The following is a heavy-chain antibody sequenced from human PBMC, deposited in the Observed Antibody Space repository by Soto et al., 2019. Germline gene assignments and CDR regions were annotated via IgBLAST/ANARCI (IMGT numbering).Heavy chain of an antibody. CDR1: GGSFSGYY. V-gene: IGHV4-34*01. J-gene: IGHJ4*02. Sequence: QVQLQQWGAGLLKLSEPLSLTCAVYGGSFSGYYWSWIRLPPGKGLEWIGQSNHSGSTNYNPSLKSRVTISVDTSKTQFSRELSCVTAADTAVYYCARGEWAHYDGSGSYYGDWGQGTLVTVSS. CDR3: ARGEWAHYDGSGSYYGD. D-gene: IGHD3-10*01. CDR2: SNHSGST.